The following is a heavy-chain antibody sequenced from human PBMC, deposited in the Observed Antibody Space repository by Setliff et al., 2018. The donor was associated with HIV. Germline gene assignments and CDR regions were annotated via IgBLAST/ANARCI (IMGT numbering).Heavy chain of an antibody. CDR3: ARVFSGISGGFLFDY. CDR1: GYTFTSYS. CDR2: INAGSGNT. Sequence: ASVKVSCKASGYTFTSYSLHWVRQAPGQRLEWMGWINAGSGNTKYSQKFQGRVTITRDTSARTAYMELSSLRSEDTAVYYCARVFSGISGGFLFDYWGQGTLVTVS. D-gene: IGHD6-19*01. V-gene: IGHV1-3*01. J-gene: IGHJ4*02.